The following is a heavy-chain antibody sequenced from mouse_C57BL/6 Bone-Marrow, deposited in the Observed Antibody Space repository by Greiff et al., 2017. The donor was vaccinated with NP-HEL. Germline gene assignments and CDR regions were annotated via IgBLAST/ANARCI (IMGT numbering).Heavy chain of an antibody. D-gene: IGHD1-1*02. CDR2: IYPGGGYT. CDR1: GYTFTNYW. CDR3: ARGRRWGYFDY. J-gene: IGHJ2*01. Sequence: QVQLQQSGAELVRPGTSVKMSCKASGYTFTNYWIGWAKQRPGHGLEWIGDIYPGGGYTNYNEKFKGKATLTADKSSSTAYMQLSSLTSEDSAIYYCARGRRWGYFDYWGQGTTLTVSS. V-gene: IGHV1-63*01.